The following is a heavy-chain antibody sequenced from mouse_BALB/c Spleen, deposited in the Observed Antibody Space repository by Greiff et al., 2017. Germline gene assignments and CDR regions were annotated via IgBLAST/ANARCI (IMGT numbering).Heavy chain of an antibody. CDR1: GYTFTSYW. J-gene: IGHJ2*01. D-gene: IGHD1-1*01. CDR2: INPSTGYT. V-gene: IGHV1-7*01. Sequence: VQLQQSGAELAKPGASVKMSCKASGYTFTSYWMHWVKQRPGQGLEWIGYINPSTGYTEYNQKFKDKATLTADKSSSTAYMQLSSLTSEDSAVYYCARPDFYYGSGDFDYWGQGTTLTVSS. CDR3: ARPDFYYGSGDFDY.